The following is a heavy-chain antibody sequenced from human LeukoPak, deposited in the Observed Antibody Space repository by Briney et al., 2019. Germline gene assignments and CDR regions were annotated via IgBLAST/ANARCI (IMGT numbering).Heavy chain of an antibody. CDR3: ARGPTAMVRTRGVMGAFDI. D-gene: IGHD3-10*01. CDR2: IIPIFGTA. CDR1: GGTFSSYA. Sequence: GSSVKVSCKASGGTFSSYAISWVRQAPGQGLEWRGGIIPIFGTANYAQKFQGRVTITADESTSTAYMELSSLRSEDTAVYYCARGPTAMVRTRGVMGAFDIWGQGTMVTVSP. J-gene: IGHJ3*02. V-gene: IGHV1-69*01.